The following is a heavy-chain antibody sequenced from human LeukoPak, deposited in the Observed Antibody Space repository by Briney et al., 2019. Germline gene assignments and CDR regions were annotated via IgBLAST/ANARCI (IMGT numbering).Heavy chain of an antibody. J-gene: IGHJ4*02. V-gene: IGHV4-30-2*01. D-gene: IGHD1-26*01. Sequence: SETLSLTCAVSGGSISSGGYPWSWIRQPPGKGLEWIGYIYHSGTTYYNPSLKSRVTISIDRSKNQFSLKLSSVTAADTAVYYGARVARWGYYFDYWGQGTLVTVSS. CDR2: IYHSGTT. CDR3: ARVARWGYYFDY. CDR1: GGSISSGGYP.